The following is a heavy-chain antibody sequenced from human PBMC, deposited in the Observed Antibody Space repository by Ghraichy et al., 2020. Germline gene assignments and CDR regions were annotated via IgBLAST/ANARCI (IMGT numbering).Heavy chain of an antibody. CDR2: ISGSGGST. D-gene: IGHD4-17*01. CDR3: ANHPPSYGDYEYYFDY. J-gene: IGHJ4*02. Sequence: LSLTCAASGFTFSSYAMSWVRQAPGKGLEWVSAISGSGGSTYYADSVKGRFTISRDNSKNTLYLQMNSLRAEDTAVYYCANHPPSYGDYEYYFDYWGQGTLVTVSS. V-gene: IGHV3-23*01. CDR1: GFTFSSYA.